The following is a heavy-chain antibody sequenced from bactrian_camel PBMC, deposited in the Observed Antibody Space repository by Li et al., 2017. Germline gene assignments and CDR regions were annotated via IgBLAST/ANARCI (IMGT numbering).Heavy chain of an antibody. CDR3: TTSQSAELGEYNY. CDR1: GFAFSNNH. Sequence: DVQLVESGGGLVQPGGSLRLSCAASGFAFSNNHMSWVRQAPGKGLEWVSTIVSGGGTTYYADSVKGRFTISRDNAKNTVYLQLNSPKTEDTAMYYCTTSQSAELGEYNYWGQGTQVTVS. J-gene: IGHJ4*01. V-gene: IGHV3S40*01. CDR2: IVSGGGTT. D-gene: IGHD2*01.